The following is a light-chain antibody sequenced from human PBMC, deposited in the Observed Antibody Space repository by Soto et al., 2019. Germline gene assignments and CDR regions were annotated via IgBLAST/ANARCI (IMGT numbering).Light chain of an antibody. V-gene: IGKV3-15*01. CDR3: QQYFNWPLTWT. CDR1: QSIRTN. CDR2: GAS. J-gene: IGKJ1*01. Sequence: EIVLTQSTATLSVSAGGTVTLSCRASQSIRTNVAWYQQISGQAPRLLVNGASTRATGVPARFSGSGSGTELTLTISSLQSEDSAFYYCQQYFNWPLTWTFGPGSKVQIK.